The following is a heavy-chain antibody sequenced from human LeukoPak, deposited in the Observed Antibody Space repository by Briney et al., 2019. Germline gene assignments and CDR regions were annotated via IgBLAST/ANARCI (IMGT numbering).Heavy chain of an antibody. CDR3: AGDFSRYCSGGSCYSFGY. V-gene: IGHV1-2*02. D-gene: IGHD2-15*01. J-gene: IGHJ4*02. CDR2: INPNSGGT. CDR1: GYTFTGYY. Sequence: ASVTVSCKASGYTFTGYYMHWLGQAPGQGLEWMGWINPNSGGTNYAQKFQGRVTMTRDTSISTASMELSRMRSLDTAVYYCAGDFSRYCSGGSCYSFGYWGQGTLVTVSS.